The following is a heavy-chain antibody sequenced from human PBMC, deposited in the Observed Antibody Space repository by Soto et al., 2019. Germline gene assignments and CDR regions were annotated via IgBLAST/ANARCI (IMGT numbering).Heavy chain of an antibody. D-gene: IGHD3-9*01. J-gene: IGHJ6*03. CDR1: GYSFTSYW. CDR2: IYPGDSDT. V-gene: IGHV5-51*01. CDR3: ARLQIDYDILTGYYNVFGDYYYYMDV. Sequence: GESLKISCKGSGYSFTSYWIGWVRQMPGKGLEWMGIIYPGDSDTRYSPSFQGQVTISADKSISTAYLQWSSLKASDTAMYYCARLQIDYDILTGYYNVFGDYYYYMDVWGKGTTVTVSS.